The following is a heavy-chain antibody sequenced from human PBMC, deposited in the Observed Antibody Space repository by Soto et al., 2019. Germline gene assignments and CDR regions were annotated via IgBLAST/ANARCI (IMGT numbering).Heavy chain of an antibody. D-gene: IGHD3-3*01. J-gene: IGHJ4*02. V-gene: IGHV4-39*01. CDR1: GGSISSSSYY. CDR3: ARQKYDFWSGYSYFDY. CDR2: IYYSGST. Sequence: SETLSLTCTVSGGSISSSSYYWGWIRQPPGKGLEWIGSIYYSGSTYYNPSLKSRVTISVDTSKNQFSLKLSSVTAADTAVYYCARQKYDFWSGYSYFDYWGQGTLVTVSS.